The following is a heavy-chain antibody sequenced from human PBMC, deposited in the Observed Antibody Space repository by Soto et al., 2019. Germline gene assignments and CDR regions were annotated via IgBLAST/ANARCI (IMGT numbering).Heavy chain of an antibody. CDR2: ISGYNGNT. Sequence: VQLVQSRGEVKKPGASVKVSCKTSGYSFTTYGISWVRQAPGQGLEWMGWISGYNGNTNYAQKLKGRLTMTTDTSTSTAYMELRSLTSDYTAVYYCAREGPAPYYYYGMDVWGQGSTVTVSS. J-gene: IGHJ6*02. V-gene: IGHV1-18*01. CDR3: AREGPAPYYYYGMDV. CDR1: GYSFTTYG.